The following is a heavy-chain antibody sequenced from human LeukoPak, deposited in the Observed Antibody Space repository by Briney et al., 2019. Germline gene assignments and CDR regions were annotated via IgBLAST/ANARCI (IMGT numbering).Heavy chain of an antibody. D-gene: IGHD3-22*01. CDR2: ISGSGSIT. J-gene: IGHJ4*02. V-gene: IGHV3-23*01. Sequence: PGGSLRLSCAASGFTFSSYSMTWVRQAPGRGLEWVSIISGSGSITFHADSVKGRFTISRDNSKNTLYLQMNSLRAEDTAVYYCAKSGDSTGYYFYYFDYWGQGTLVTVSS. CDR1: GFTFSSYS. CDR3: AKSGDSTGYYFYYFDY.